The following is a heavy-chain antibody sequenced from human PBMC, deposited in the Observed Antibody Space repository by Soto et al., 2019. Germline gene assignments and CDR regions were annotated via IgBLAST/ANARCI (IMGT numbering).Heavy chain of an antibody. CDR1: GYSFTSYW. Sequence: GESLKISCKGSGYSFTSYWISWMRQMPGKGLEWMGRIDPSDSYTNYSPSFQGHVTISADKSISTAYLQWSSLKASDTAMSYCARHLGQQLVGAYYYYGMDVWGQGTTVTVSS. D-gene: IGHD6-13*01. CDR3: ARHLGQQLVGAYYYYGMDV. V-gene: IGHV5-10-1*01. J-gene: IGHJ6*02. CDR2: IDPSDSYT.